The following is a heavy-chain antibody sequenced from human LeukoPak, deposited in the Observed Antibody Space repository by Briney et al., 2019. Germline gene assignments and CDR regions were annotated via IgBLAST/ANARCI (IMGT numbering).Heavy chain of an antibody. Sequence: ASVKVSCKASGYTFTGYYMHWVRQAPGQGLEWMGWINPNSGGTNYAQKFQGRVTMTRDMSTSTVYMELSSLRSEDTAVYYCAREGPNYYDSSGYLTGDYYYYMDVWGKGTTVTVSS. CDR1: GYTFTGYY. CDR2: INPNSGGT. J-gene: IGHJ6*03. D-gene: IGHD3-22*01. CDR3: AREGPNYYDSSGYLTGDYYYYMDV. V-gene: IGHV1-2*02.